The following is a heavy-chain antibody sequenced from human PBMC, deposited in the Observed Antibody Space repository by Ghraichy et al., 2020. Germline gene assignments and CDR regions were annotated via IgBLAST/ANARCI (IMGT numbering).Heavy chain of an antibody. Sequence: SVKVSCKASGGIFSTHNISWVRQAPGQGLEWMGRINPILGRTDYAQKFRGRVTFTADDSTNTVFMELTSLRSDDTAVYYCARDYIIQPPVYAFDFWGQGTLV. J-gene: IGHJ3*01. CDR1: GGIFSTHN. V-gene: IGHV1-69*08. CDR3: ARDYIIQPPVYAFDF. CDR2: INPILGRT. D-gene: IGHD2-21*01.